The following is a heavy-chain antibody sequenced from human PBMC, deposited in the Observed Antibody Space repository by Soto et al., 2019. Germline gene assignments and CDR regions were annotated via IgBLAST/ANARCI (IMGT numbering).Heavy chain of an antibody. Sequence: SETLSLTCTVSGGSIGSGNYYWSWIRQPPGKGLEWIGYIYYSGSTYYNPSLKSRVTISVDTSKNQFSLKLSSVTAADTAVYYCASYGGQRSFFDYWGQGTLVTVSS. CDR1: GGSIGSGNYY. D-gene: IGHD4-17*01. V-gene: IGHV4-30-4*01. CDR2: IYYSGST. CDR3: ASYGGQRSFFDY. J-gene: IGHJ4*02.